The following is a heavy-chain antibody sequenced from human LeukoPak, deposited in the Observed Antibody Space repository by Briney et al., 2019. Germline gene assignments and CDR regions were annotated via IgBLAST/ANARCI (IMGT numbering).Heavy chain of an antibody. V-gene: IGHV3-30*18. CDR1: GFSLTEYS. CDR3: AKDSWSGQRHPLDFDY. J-gene: IGHJ4*02. D-gene: IGHD2-8*02. CDR2: ISFDGSSK. Sequence: GGSLRLSCAVSGFSLTEYSMHWVRQAPGKGLEWVAVISFDGSSKYYADSVKGRFTISRDNSKNTLYLQMNSLRAEDTAVYYCAKDSWSGQRHPLDFDYWGQGTLVTVSS.